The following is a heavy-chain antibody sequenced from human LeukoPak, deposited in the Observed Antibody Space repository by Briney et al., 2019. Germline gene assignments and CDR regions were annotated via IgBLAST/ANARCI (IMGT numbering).Heavy chain of an antibody. J-gene: IGHJ6*03. D-gene: IGHD3-9*01. CDR3: ARGLDYYYYMDV. CDR2: ISSSGSTI. V-gene: IGHV3-48*03. CDR1: GFTFSSYE. Sequence: GGSLRLSCAASGFTFSSYEMNWVRQAPGKGLEWVSYISSSGSTIYYADSVKGRFTISRDNAKNSLYLQMNSRRAEDTAVYYCARGLDYYYYMDVWGKGTTVTVSS.